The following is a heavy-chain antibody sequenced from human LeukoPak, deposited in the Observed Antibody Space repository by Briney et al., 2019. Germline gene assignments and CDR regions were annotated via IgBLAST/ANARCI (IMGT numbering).Heavy chain of an antibody. Sequence: SETLSLTCAVSGGSISSGDCYWSWIRQPPGKDLEWIGYIYHSGSTYYNPSLKSRVTISLDTSKNQFFLKLNSVTAADTAVYYCARYDSSGYDGNWFDPWGQGTLVTVSS. CDR1: GGSISSGDCY. D-gene: IGHD3-22*01. J-gene: IGHJ5*02. V-gene: IGHV4-31*11. CDR3: ARYDSSGYDGNWFDP. CDR2: IYHSGST.